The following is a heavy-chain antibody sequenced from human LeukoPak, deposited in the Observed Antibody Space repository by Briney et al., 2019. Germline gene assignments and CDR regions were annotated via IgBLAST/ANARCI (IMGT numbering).Heavy chain of an antibody. D-gene: IGHD6-6*01. CDR2: IYTSGST. CDR1: GGSISSYY. Sequence: SETLSLTCTVSGGSISSYYWSWIRQPPGKGLEWIGYIYTSGSTNYNPSLKSRVTISVDTSKNQFSLKLSSVTAADTAVYYCARFNSVSSSPLDYWGQGTLVTVSS. J-gene: IGHJ4*02. CDR3: ARFNSVSSSPLDY. V-gene: IGHV4-4*09.